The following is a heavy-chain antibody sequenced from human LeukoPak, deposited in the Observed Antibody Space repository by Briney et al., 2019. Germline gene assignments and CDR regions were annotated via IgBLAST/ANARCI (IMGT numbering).Heavy chain of an antibody. Sequence: GGSLRLSCSASGFIFNNYWMHWVRQTPGKGLVCISRVSPDGRSTNYADSVKGRFTISRDNAKNTLYLQMNSLSAEDAAIYYCAKVDGTGNSVFDYWGQGTLVPVSS. CDR3: AKVDGTGNSVFDY. D-gene: IGHD2-8*02. CDR1: GFIFNNYW. V-gene: IGHV3-74*01. J-gene: IGHJ4*02. CDR2: VSPDGRST.